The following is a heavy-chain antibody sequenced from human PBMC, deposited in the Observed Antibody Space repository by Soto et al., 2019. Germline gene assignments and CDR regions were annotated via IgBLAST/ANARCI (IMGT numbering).Heavy chain of an antibody. CDR3: ARGQAVRGVINVTNYYYYGMDV. Sequence: QVQLVQSGAEVKKPGSSVKVSCKASGATLSSSAINWVRQAPGQGLEWMGGIIRMFGTTNYAQEFQGRVTITADESTSTAYMALSSMRSADTAVYYFARGQAVRGVINVTNYYYYGMDVWGQGTTVTVSS. V-gene: IGHV1-69*01. CDR2: IIRMFGTT. J-gene: IGHJ6*02. D-gene: IGHD3-10*01. CDR1: GATLSSSA.